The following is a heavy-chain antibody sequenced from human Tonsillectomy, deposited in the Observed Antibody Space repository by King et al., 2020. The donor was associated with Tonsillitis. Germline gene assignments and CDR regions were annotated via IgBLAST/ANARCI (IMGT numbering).Heavy chain of an antibody. V-gene: IGHV3-30*03. J-gene: IGHJ6*02. D-gene: IGHD6-6*01. Sequence: VQLVESGGGVVQPGRSLRLSCATSGFSFNNYGMHWVRQAPGKGLEWVATISFDGSNKYYADSVQVRFPISSDNSKQTLYLQMNSLRGEDTARYYCARELRIAARRSGGYYCMAVAGRRTTVTVSS. CDR3: ARELRIAARRSGGYYCMAV. CDR2: ISFDGSNK. CDR1: GFSFNNYG.